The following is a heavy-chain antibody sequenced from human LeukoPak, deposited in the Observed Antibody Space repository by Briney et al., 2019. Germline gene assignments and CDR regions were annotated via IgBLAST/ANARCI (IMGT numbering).Heavy chain of an antibody. J-gene: IGHJ4*02. CDR3: ARDPLPGGVVAKACDY. Sequence: ASVKVSCKASGGTFSSYAISWVRQAPGQGLEWMGGIIPIFGTANYAQKFQGRVTITADKSTSTAYMELSSLRSEDTAVYYCARDPLPGGVVAKACDYWGQGTLVTVSS. CDR2: IIPIFGTA. D-gene: IGHD3-16*02. V-gene: IGHV1-69*06. CDR1: GGTFSSYA.